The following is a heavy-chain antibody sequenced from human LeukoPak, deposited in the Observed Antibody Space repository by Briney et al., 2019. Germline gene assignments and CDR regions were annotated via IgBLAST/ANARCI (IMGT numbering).Heavy chain of an antibody. D-gene: IGHD1-1*01. CDR2: INSDGSRI. CDR3: VRDLGWNEDY. J-gene: IGHJ4*02. CDR1: GFTFRSYW. V-gene: IGHV3-74*01. Sequence: SGXPLRLSCAASGFTFRSYWMHWVRQAPGKGLVWVSRINSDGSRIVYADSVKGRFTISRDNAKNTLYLQMNSLRIEDTAVYYCVRDLGWNEDYWGQGTLVTVSS.